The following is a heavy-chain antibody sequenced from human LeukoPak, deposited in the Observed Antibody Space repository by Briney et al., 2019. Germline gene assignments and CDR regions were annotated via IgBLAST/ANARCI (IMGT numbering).Heavy chain of an antibody. D-gene: IGHD3-3*01. CDR3: ALRIFGVVIGGSYTYYRDV. CDR2: IIPIFGTA. CDR1: GGTFSSYA. V-gene: IGHV1-69*05. Sequence: GASVKVSCKASGGTFSSYAISWVRQAPGQGLEWMGGIIPIFGTANYAQKFQGRVTITTDESTSTAYMELSSLRSEDTAVYYCALRIFGVVIGGSYTYYRDVGGKGTTVTVSS. J-gene: IGHJ6*03.